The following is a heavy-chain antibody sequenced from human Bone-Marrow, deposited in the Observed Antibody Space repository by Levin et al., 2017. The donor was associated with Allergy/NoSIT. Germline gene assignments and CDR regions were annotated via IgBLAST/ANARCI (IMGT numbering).Heavy chain of an antibody. CDR2: ISDTGSQT. J-gene: IGHJ4*02. Sequence: GESLKISCAASGFTFRSSTINWVRQAPGGGLEWVSSISDTGSQTHYVDSLKGRFTISRDNTKNSLFLQINSLRVEDTAVYYGVYGDARDYWGQGTLVTVSS. D-gene: IGHD4-17*01. V-gene: IGHV3-21*01. CDR3: VYGDARDY. CDR1: GFTFRSST.